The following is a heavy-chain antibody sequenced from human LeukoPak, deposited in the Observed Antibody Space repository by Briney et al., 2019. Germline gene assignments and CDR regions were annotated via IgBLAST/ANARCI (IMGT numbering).Heavy chain of an antibody. CDR2: IYHSGTS. CDR1: GYFIGSGQY. Sequence: SQTLSLTCAVSGYFIGSGQYWGWIRQPPGKRLERIGNIYHSGTSYYNPSLKSRMHLSIDTSKNQFSLNLTSVTATDTAVYYCVGAHGSGIIRDYWGQGLLVTVSS. J-gene: IGHJ4*02. V-gene: IGHV4-38-2*01. D-gene: IGHD3-10*01. CDR3: VGAHGSGIIRDY.